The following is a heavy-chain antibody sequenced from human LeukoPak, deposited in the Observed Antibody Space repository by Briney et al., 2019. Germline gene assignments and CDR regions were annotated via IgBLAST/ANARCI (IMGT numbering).Heavy chain of an antibody. Sequence: SETLSLTCTVSGGSISSYYWSWIRQPPGKGLEWIGYIYYSGSTNYNPSLKSRVTISVDTSKNQFSLKLSSVTAADTAVYYCARRRWLVDWGQGTLVTVSP. D-gene: IGHD6-19*01. CDR3: ARRRWLVD. J-gene: IGHJ4*02. CDR2: IYYSGST. CDR1: GGSISSYY. V-gene: IGHV4-59*08.